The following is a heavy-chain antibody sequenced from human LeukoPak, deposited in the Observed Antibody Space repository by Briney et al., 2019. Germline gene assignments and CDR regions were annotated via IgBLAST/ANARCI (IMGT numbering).Heavy chain of an antibody. CDR3: ARGPSHYYYYMDV. J-gene: IGHJ6*03. V-gene: IGHV4-39*07. CDR1: GASISNRNYY. Sequence: SETLSLTCTVSGASISNRNYYWGWIRQPPGKGLEWIAIIHYNGATNYDPSLKSRVTISVDTSKNQFSLKLSSVTAADTAVYYCARGPSHYYYYMDVWGEGTTVTVSS. D-gene: IGHD2-2*01. CDR2: IHYNGAT.